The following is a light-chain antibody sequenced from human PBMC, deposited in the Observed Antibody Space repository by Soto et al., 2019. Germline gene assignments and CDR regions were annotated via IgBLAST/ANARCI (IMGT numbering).Light chain of an antibody. CDR1: QGISSY. CDR3: QQLNSYPLT. Sequence: DIQLTQSPSFLSASVGDRVTITCRASQGISSYLAWYQQKLGKAPKLLIYAASTLQSGVPSRFSGSGTGTEFTLTISSLQPEDFATYYCQQLNSYPLTFGGGTKVAIK. CDR2: AAS. J-gene: IGKJ4*01. V-gene: IGKV1-9*01.